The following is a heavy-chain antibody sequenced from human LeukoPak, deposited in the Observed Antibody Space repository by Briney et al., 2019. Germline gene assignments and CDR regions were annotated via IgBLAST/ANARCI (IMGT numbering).Heavy chain of an antibody. CDR3: ARPPSRGYSSSFEF. CDR1: GYSFPTYW. J-gene: IGHJ4*02. CDR2: IYPDESNI. D-gene: IGHD2-2*03. V-gene: IGHV5-51*01. Sequence: GESLKISCKGSGYSFPTYWIAWVRQMPGKGLEWMGIIYPDESNIRYSPSFQGQVTISADKSISTAYLQWSSLKASDTAMYYCARPPSRGYSSSFEFWGQGTLVTVSS.